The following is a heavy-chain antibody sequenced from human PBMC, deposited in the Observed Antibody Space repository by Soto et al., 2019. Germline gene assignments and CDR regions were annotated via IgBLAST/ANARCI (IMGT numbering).Heavy chain of an antibody. D-gene: IGHD7-27*01. Sequence: GGSLRLSCAASGFTFNSYWIHWVRQAPGKGLVWVSHINSDGSSTFYADSVKGRFTISRDNAKNTLYLQMNSLMAEDTAVYYCASSLLTPLDCWGQGTLVTVSS. CDR2: INSDGSST. J-gene: IGHJ4*02. V-gene: IGHV3-74*01. CDR1: GFTFNSYW. CDR3: ASSLLTPLDC.